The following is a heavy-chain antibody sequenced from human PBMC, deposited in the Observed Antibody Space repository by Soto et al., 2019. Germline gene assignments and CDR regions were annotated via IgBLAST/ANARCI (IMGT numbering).Heavy chain of an antibody. Sequence: GGSLRLSCAASGFTVSSNYMSWVRQTPGKGLEWVSLTYSGGVTVYADSVQGRFTVSRDNYRNTLYLQMNSLRAEDTAVYFCARDFGSDATGYYGMDVWGQGTTVTVSS. CDR1: GFTVSSNY. CDR2: TYSGGVT. J-gene: IGHJ6*02. V-gene: IGHV3-66*01. CDR3: ARDFGSDATGYYGMDV. D-gene: IGHD3-10*01.